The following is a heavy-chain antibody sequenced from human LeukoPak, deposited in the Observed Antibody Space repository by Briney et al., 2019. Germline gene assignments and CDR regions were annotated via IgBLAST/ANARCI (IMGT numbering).Heavy chain of an antibody. CDR1: GFTFNSYG. V-gene: IGHV3-30*02. D-gene: IGHD2-2*02. Sequence: GGSLRLSCAASGFTFNSYGMHWVRQAPGKGLEWVAFIRYDGSNKYYADSVKGRFTISRDNSKNTLYLQMNSLRAEDTAVYYCAKDSCLSTSCHSDYWGQGTLVTVS. J-gene: IGHJ4*02. CDR2: IRYDGSNK. CDR3: AKDSCLSTSCHSDY.